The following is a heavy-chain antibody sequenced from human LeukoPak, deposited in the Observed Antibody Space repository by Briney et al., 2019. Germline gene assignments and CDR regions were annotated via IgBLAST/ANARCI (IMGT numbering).Heavy chain of an antibody. V-gene: IGHV3-15*01. J-gene: IGHJ5*02. CDR3: SSGGYSGYDFDN. CDR2: IKSKSDGGTT. D-gene: IGHD5-12*01. Sequence: GGSLRLSCAASGFTFSHAWMSWVRQAPGKGLEWVGRIKSKSDGGTTDYAAPVKGGFTISRDDSKNTLYLQMNSLKTEDTGVYYCSSGGYSGYDFDNWGQGTLVTVSS. CDR1: GFTFSHAW.